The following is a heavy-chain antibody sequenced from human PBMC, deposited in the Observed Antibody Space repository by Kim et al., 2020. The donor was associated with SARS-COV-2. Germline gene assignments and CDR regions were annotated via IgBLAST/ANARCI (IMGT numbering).Heavy chain of an antibody. CDR2: INTKTGFP. CDR3: ARELFVPGVYESGVVNGMDV. Sequence: ASVKVSCKASGYTLNRYAMTWVRQAPGQGLEWMGWINTKTGFPTYARGLRGQFVFSLDTSVSTVNLQLSNLKAEDTAVYYCARELFVPGVYESGVVNGMDVWGQGTTVTVSS. V-gene: IGHV7-4-1*02. CDR1: GYTLNRYA. D-gene: IGHD2-8*01. J-gene: IGHJ6*02.